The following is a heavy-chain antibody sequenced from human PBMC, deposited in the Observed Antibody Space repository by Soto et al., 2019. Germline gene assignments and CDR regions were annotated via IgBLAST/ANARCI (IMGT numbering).Heavy chain of an antibody. D-gene: IGHD4-17*01. V-gene: IGHV2-70*01. CDR3: ARTYYGGNSDWFDP. Sequence: SGPTLVNPTQTVSLTCTFSGFSLSPSGMFVSWIRQPPGKALEWLALIDWDDDKYYSTSLKTRLTISKDTSKNQVVLTMTNMDPVDTATYYCARTYYGGNSDWFDPWGQGTLVTVSS. CDR2: IDWDDDK. CDR1: GFSLSPSGMF. J-gene: IGHJ5*02.